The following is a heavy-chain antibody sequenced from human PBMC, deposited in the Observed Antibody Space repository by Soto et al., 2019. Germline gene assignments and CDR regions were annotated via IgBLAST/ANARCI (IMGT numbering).Heavy chain of an antibody. J-gene: IGHJ5*02. V-gene: IGHV4-4*07. CDR1: GGSISGYY. CDR3: VRDGTKTLRDWFDP. CDR2: IYATGTT. Sequence: SETLSLTCTISGGSISGYYWSWVRKSAGKGLEWIGRIYATGTTDYNPSLKSRVMMSVDTSKKQFSLRLRSVTAADTAVYYCVRDGTKTLRDWFDPWGQGISVTVSS. D-gene: IGHD1-1*01.